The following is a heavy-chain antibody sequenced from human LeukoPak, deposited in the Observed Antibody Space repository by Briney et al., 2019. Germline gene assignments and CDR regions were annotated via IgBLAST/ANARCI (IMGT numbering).Heavy chain of an antibody. V-gene: IGHV3-7*01. CDR2: IKHDGSGK. J-gene: IGHJ4*02. CDR1: GFAFGSFW. Sequence: GGSLILCCAASGFAFGSFWMSWGRMAPGGGQERVANIKHDGSGKCYVDSVKGRFPIFRDNAKISLFLQMNSLRAEDTAVYYCARDTKPSWNLFTLHYWGQGTLVAVSS. D-gene: IGHD1-7*01. CDR3: ARDTKPSWNLFTLHY.